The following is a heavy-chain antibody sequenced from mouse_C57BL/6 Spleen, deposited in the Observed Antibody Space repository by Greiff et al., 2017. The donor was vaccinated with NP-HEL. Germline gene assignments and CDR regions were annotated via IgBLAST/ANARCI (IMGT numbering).Heavy chain of an antibody. CDR3: ARSHDGQVFYYAMDY. V-gene: IGHV1-64*01. CDR1: GYTFTSYW. CDR2: IHPNSGST. D-gene: IGHD2-3*01. Sequence: QVQLQQSGAELVKPGASVKLSCKASGYTFTSYWMHWVKQRPGQGLEWIGMIHPNSGSTNYNEKFKSKATLTVDKSSSTAYMQLSSLTSEDSAVYYCARSHDGQVFYYAMDYWGQGTSVTVSS. J-gene: IGHJ4*01.